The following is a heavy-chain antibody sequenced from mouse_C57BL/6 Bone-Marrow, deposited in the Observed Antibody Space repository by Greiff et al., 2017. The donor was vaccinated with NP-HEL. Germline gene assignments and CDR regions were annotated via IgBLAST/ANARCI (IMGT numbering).Heavy chain of an antibody. D-gene: IGHD3-2*02. CDR3: ARVSSGRPSYWYFDV. Sequence: VKLMESGAELVRPGTSVKVSCKASGYAFTNYLIEWVKQRPGQGLEWIGVINPGSGGTNYNEKFKGKATLTADKSSSTAYMQLSSLTSEDSAVYFCARVSSGRPSYWYFDVWGTGTTVTVSS. V-gene: IGHV1-54*01. J-gene: IGHJ1*03. CDR2: INPGSGGT. CDR1: GYAFTNYL.